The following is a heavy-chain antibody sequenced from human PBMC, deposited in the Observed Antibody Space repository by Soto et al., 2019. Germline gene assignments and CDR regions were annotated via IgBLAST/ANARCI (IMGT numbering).Heavy chain of an antibody. CDR3: ARSRGHSFGGLLSYSFDY. V-gene: IGHV3-7*01. CDR1: GFIFRTHW. D-gene: IGHD3-10*01. J-gene: IGHJ4*02. CDR2: IKEDGSEE. Sequence: LRLSFEASGFIFRTHWMTWVRQAPGKGLEWVANIKEDGSEENYVDSVKGRFAVSRDKDKKSLYLQLNSLRVEDTAVYYCARSRGHSFGGLLSYSFDYWGQGAVVTV.